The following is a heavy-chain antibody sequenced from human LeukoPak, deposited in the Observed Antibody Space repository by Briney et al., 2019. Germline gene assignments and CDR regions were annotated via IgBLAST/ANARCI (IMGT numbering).Heavy chain of an antibody. J-gene: IGHJ4*02. Sequence: PSETLSLTCTVSGGSISSYYWSWIRQPPGKGLEWIGYIYYSGSTNYNPSLKSRVTISVDTSKNQFFLKLSSVTAADTAVYYCARHDAHGDYAMSDYWGQGTLVTVSS. V-gene: IGHV4-59*08. CDR3: ARHDAHGDYAMSDY. CDR2: IYYSGST. CDR1: GGSISSYY. D-gene: IGHD4-17*01.